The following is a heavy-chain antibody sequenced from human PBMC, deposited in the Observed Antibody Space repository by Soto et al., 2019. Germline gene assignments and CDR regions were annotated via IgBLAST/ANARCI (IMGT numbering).Heavy chain of an antibody. CDR1: GGSISSSSYY. CDR3: ARLRRLLPRDGLEPLDYGSGTLDY. J-gene: IGHJ4*02. V-gene: IGHV4-39*01. Sequence: SETLSLTCTVSGGSISSSSYYWGWIRQPPGKGLEWIGSIYYSGSTYYNPSLKSRVTISVDTSKNQFSLKLSSVTAADTAVYYCARLRRLLPRDGLEPLDYGSGTLDYWGQGTLVTVSS. D-gene: IGHD3-10*01. CDR2: IYYSGST.